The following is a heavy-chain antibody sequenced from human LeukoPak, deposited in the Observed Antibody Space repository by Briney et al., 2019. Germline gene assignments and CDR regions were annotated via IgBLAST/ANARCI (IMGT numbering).Heavy chain of an antibody. Sequence: ASVKVSCKTSGYIFTESDVNWVRQGIGQGLEWMGWMNPNSGNTGYAQKFQGRVTLTRNTSISTAYMELSSLRSEDTAVYYCTREVPDSGWAAYHYYYMDVWGKGTTVTISS. D-gene: IGHD6-19*01. CDR2: MNPNSGNT. CDR3: TREVPDSGWAAYHYYYMDV. V-gene: IGHV1-8*01. CDR1: GYIFTESD. J-gene: IGHJ6*03.